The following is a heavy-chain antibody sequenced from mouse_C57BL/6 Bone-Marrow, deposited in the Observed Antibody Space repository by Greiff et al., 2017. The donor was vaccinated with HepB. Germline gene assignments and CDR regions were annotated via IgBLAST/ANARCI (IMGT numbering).Heavy chain of an antibody. CDR2: IRNKANGYTT. V-gene: IGHV7-3*01. CDR3: ARFTYGSNYHYYAMDY. D-gene: IGHD1-1*01. Sequence: EVKLVESGGGLVQPGGSLSLSCAASGFTFTDYYMSWVRQPPGKALEWLGFIRNKANGYTTEYSASVKGRFTISRDNSQSILYLQMNALRAEDSATYYCARFTYGSNYHYYAMDYWGQGTSVTVSS. J-gene: IGHJ4*01. CDR1: GFTFTDYY.